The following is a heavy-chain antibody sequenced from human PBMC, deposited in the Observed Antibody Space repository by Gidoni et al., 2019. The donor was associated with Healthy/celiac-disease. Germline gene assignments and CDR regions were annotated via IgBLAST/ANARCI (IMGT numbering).Heavy chain of an antibody. J-gene: IGHJ2*01. Sequence: QVQLVQSGAEVKKPGSSVKVSCKASGGTFSSYAISWVRQAPGQGLEWMGRIIPLLGIANYAQKFQGRVTITADKSTSTAYMELSSLRSEDTAVYYCARDVVGYSYGYTQYWYFDLWGRGTLVTVSS. D-gene: IGHD5-18*01. CDR3: ARDVVGYSYGYTQYWYFDL. CDR1: GGTFSSYA. CDR2: IIPLLGIA. V-gene: IGHV1-69*04.